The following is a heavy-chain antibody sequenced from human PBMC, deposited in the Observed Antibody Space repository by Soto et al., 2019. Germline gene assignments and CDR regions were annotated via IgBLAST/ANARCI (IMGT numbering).Heavy chain of an antibody. CDR3: ARDRSRSIAAPRGMDV. V-gene: IGHV3-30-3*01. CDR1: GFTFSSYA. D-gene: IGHD6-6*01. J-gene: IGHJ6*02. Sequence: PGGSLRLSCAASGFTFSSYAMHWVRQAPGKGLEWVAVISYDGSNKYYADSVKGRFTISRDNSKNTLYLQMNSLRAEDTAVYYCARDRSRSIAAPRGMDVWGQ. CDR2: ISYDGSNK.